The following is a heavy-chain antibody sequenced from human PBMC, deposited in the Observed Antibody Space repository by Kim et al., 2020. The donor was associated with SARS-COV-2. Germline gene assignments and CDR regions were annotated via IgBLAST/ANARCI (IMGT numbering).Heavy chain of an antibody. V-gene: IGHV3-30*07. D-gene: IGHD3-16*01. J-gene: IGHJ4*02. CDR3: ARDVFSVNYFDY. Sequence: YAEDVKGRVTISREISKSKVFLQMKSLRAEDTAVYYCARDVFSVNYFDYWGQGILVTVSS.